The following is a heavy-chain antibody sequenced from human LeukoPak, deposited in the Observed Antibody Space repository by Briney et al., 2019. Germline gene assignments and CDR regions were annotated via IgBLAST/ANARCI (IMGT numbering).Heavy chain of an antibody. CDR2: MNPNSGNT. J-gene: IGHJ6*03. D-gene: IGHD3-10*01. Sequence: RASVKVSCKASGYTFTSYDINWVRQATGQGLEWMGWMNPNSGNTGYAQKFQDRVTMTRNTSISTAYMELSSLRSEDTAVYYCARLLWFRELFWDYYYYMDVWGKGTTVTVSS. V-gene: IGHV1-8*01. CDR1: GYTFTSYD. CDR3: ARLLWFRELFWDYYYYMDV.